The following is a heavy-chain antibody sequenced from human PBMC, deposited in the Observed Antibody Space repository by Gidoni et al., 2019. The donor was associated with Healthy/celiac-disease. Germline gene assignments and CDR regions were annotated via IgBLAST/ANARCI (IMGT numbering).Heavy chain of an antibody. V-gene: IGHV3-30-3*01. CDR2: ISYDGSNK. J-gene: IGHJ6*02. Sequence: QVQLVESGGGVVQPGRSLRLSCAASGFTFSSHAMHWVRQAPGKGLEWVAVISYDGSNKYYADSVKGRFTISRDNSKNTLYLQMNSLRAEDTAVYYCARARTYSSSSSYYGMDVWGQGTTVTVSS. D-gene: IGHD6-6*01. CDR3: ARARTYSSSSSYYGMDV. CDR1: GFTFSSHA.